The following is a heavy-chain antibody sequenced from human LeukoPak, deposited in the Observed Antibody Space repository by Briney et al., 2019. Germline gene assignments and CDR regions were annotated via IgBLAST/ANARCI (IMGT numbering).Heavy chain of an antibody. Sequence: GGSLRLSCAASGFTFSSNAMHWVRQAPGKGLEWVAVISYDESNKYYADSVKGRFTISRDNSKNTLYLQMNTLRAEDTAVYYCARDYGFSGTYNPFDYWGQGTLVTVSS. J-gene: IGHJ4*02. CDR2: ISYDESNK. CDR3: ARDYGFSGTYNPFDY. D-gene: IGHD1-26*01. V-gene: IGHV3-30-3*01. CDR1: GFTFSSNA.